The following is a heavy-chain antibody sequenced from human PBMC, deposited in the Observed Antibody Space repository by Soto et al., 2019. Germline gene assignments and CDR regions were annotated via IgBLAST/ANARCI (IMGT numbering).Heavy chain of an antibody. D-gene: IGHD3-3*01. CDR1: VGSISSSSYY. Sequence: PSETLSLTCTVSVGSISSSSYYWGWIRQPPGKGLEWIGSIYYSGSTYYNPSLKRRVTISVDTSKNQFSLKLSSVTAADTAVYYCARQLITIFGVVITTYYYYGMDVWGQGTTVTVSS. V-gene: IGHV4-39*01. J-gene: IGHJ6*02. CDR2: IYYSGST. CDR3: ARQLITIFGVVITTYYYYGMDV.